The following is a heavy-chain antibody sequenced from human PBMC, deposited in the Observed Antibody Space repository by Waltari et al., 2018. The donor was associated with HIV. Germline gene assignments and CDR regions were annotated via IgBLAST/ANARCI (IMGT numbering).Heavy chain of an antibody. CDR1: GGSISSSSYY. CDR2: IYYSGST. CDR3: ASIAAAGTVKVGLYYGMDV. J-gene: IGHJ6*02. D-gene: IGHD6-13*01. Sequence: QLQLQESGPGLVKPSETLSLTCTVSGGSISSSSYYWGWIRQPPGKGLEWIGSIYYSGSTYYNPSLKSRVTISVDTSKNQFSLKLSSVTAADTAVYYCASIAAAGTVKVGLYYGMDVWGQGTTVTVSS. V-gene: IGHV4-39*07.